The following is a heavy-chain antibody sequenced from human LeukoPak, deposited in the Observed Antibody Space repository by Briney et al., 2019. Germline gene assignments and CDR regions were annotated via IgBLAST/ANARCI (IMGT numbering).Heavy chain of an antibody. V-gene: IGHV3-23*01. CDR3: AKGSVDTSYIDY. CDR2: VSGSGDST. J-gene: IGHJ4*02. CDR1: GFTFSNFA. D-gene: IGHD3-10*01. Sequence: GGSLRLSCAASGFTFSNFAMTWVRLAPGRGLEWVSTVSGSGDSTHFADSVKGRLTISRDNSKNTLYLQMNRLRVEDTALYYCAKGSVDTSYIDYWGQGTLVTVSS.